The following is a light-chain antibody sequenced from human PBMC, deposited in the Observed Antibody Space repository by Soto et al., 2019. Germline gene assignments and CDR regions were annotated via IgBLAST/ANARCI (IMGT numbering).Light chain of an antibody. CDR3: AAWDDSLNGRV. V-gene: IGLV1-44*01. CDR1: SSNIRSNT. CDR2: SGN. Sequence: QSVLAQPPSASGTPGQRVTISCSGSSSNIRSNTVNWYQHLPGTAPKLLIYSGNQRLSGVPDRFSGSKSGTSASLAISGLQSEDEADYYCAAWDDSLNGRVFGTGTKVTVL. J-gene: IGLJ1*01.